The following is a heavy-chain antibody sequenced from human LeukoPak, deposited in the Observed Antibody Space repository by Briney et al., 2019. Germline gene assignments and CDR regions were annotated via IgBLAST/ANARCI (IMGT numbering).Heavy chain of an antibody. J-gene: IGHJ4*02. CDR2: INPSGGST. D-gene: IGHD3-10*01. CDR3: ARAILWFGELLY. CDR1: GYTFTSYY. Sequence: ASVKVSCKASGYTFTSYYMHWVRQAPGQGLEWMGIINPSGGSTSYAQKFQGRVTMTRDTSTSTVYMELSSLRSEDTAVYYYARAILWFGELLYWGQGTLVTVSS. V-gene: IGHV1-46*01.